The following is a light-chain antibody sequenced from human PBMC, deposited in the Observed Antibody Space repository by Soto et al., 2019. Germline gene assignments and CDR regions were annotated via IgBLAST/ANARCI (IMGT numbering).Light chain of an antibody. CDR1: QSISRW. CDR2: DAS. J-gene: IGKJ1*01. V-gene: IGKV1-5*01. CDR3: QQYNNWPRT. Sequence: DIQMTQSPSTLSASVGDRVTITCRASQSISRWLAWHQQKPGKAPRLLIYDASNLQRGVPSRFSGSGSGTEFTLTISSLQSEDFGVYYCQQYNNWPRTFGQGTKVDIK.